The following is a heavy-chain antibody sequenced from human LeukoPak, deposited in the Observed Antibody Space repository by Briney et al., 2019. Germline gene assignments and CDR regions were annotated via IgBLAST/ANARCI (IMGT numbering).Heavy chain of an antibody. D-gene: IGHD2-2*02. J-gene: IGHJ6*02. Sequence: SVKVSCKASGFTFTSSAMQWVRQARGQRLEWIGWIVVGSGNTNYAQKFQERVTITGDMSTSTAYMELSSLRSEDTAVYYCARLTVPAAIRYYYYGMDVWGQGTTVTVSS. CDR3: ARLTVPAAIRYYYYGMDV. CDR1: GFTFTSSA. V-gene: IGHV1-58*02. CDR2: IVVGSGNT.